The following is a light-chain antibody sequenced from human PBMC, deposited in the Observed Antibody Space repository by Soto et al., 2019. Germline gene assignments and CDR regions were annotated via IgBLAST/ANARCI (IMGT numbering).Light chain of an antibody. J-gene: IGKJ2*01. CDR3: QQYHNWPPQYT. CDR1: QTMSSN. Sequence: EIVMTQSPATLSVSPWERATLSFRASQTMSSNLPWYQQKPGQAPRLLIHGASTRATGAPARFSGSGSGTELTLTISSLQSEDLSVYYCQQYHNWPPQYTFGQGTKLQIK. CDR2: GAS. V-gene: IGKV3-15*01.